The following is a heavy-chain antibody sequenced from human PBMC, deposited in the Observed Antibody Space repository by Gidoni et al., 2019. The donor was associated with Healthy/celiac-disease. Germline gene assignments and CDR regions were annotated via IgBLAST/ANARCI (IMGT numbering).Heavy chain of an antibody. CDR1: GGSFSGYY. Sequence: QVQLQQWGAGLLKPSETLSLPCAVYGGSFSGYYWSWIRQPPGKGLEWIGEINHSGSTNYNPSLKSRVTISVDTSKNQFSLKLSSVTAADTAVYYCARTIQLWLRGFDYWGQGTLVTVSS. CDR3: ARTIQLWLRGFDY. J-gene: IGHJ4*02. V-gene: IGHV4-34*01. D-gene: IGHD5-18*01. CDR2: INHSGST.